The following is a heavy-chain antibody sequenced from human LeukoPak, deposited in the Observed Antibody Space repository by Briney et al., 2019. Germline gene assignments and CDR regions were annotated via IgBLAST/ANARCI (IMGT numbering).Heavy chain of an antibody. D-gene: IGHD1-1*01. CDR3: ARDHYNWTPDQGYKVFDY. V-gene: IGHV3-7*01. CDR2: IKQDGSGD. Sequence: PGGSLRLSCAASGFTFSHDWMCWVRQAPGKGLEWVASIKQDGSGDFYVDSVKGRFTISRDNAKNSVHLQMNSLRAEDTAVYYCARDHYNWTPDQGYKVFDYWGQGSLVTVSS. CDR1: GFTFSHDW. J-gene: IGHJ4*02.